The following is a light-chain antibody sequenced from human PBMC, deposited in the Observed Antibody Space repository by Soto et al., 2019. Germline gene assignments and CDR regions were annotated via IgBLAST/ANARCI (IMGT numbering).Light chain of an antibody. CDR3: AAWDDSLSGRWV. Sequence: QSVLTQPPSASGTPGQRVTISCSGSSSNIGSNYVYWYQQVSGTAPKLLIYNNNRRASGVPDRFSGSKSGTSGSLAISGLRSEDEADYYCAAWDDSLSGRWVFGGGTKVTVL. CDR1: SSNIGSNY. J-gene: IGLJ3*02. CDR2: NNN. V-gene: IGLV1-47*02.